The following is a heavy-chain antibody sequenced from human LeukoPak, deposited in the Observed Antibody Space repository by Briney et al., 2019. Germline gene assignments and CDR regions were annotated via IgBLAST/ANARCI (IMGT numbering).Heavy chain of an antibody. V-gene: IGHV3-21*01. J-gene: IGHJ4*02. D-gene: IGHD1-26*01. Sequence: GGSLRLSCAASGFTFSSYSMNWVRQAPGKGLEWVSSISSSSSYIYYADSVKGRFTISKDNAKNSLYLQMNGLRAEDTAVYYCARGKVGATPPRLNYWGQGTLVTVSS. CDR1: GFTFSSYS. CDR3: ARGKVGATPPRLNY. CDR2: ISSSSSYI.